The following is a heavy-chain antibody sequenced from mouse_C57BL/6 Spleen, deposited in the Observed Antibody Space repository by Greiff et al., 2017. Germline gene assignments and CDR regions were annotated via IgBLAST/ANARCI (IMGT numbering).Heavy chain of an antibody. CDR1: GYSITSGYY. J-gene: IGHJ2*01. Sequence: EVQLVESGPGLVKPSQSLSLTCSFTGYSITSGYYWNWIRQFPGNKLEWMGYISYDGSNNYNPSLKNRISITRDTSKNRLFLKLNSVTTEDTATYYCARAAYYGSSPLGYWGQGTTLTGSS. V-gene: IGHV3-6*01. CDR2: ISYDGSN. D-gene: IGHD1-1*01. CDR3: ARAAYYGSSPLGY.